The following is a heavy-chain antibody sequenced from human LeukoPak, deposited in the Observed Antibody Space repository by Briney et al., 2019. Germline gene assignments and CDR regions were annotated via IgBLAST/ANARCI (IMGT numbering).Heavy chain of an antibody. D-gene: IGHD5-12*01. V-gene: IGHV3-21*01. CDR3: ARVRLRKDIVATDYFDY. CDR2: ISSSSSYI. CDR1: GFTFSSYS. J-gene: IGHJ4*02. Sequence: PGGSLRLSCAASGFTFSSYSMNWVRQAPGKGLEWVSSISSSSSYIYYADSVKGRFTISRDNAKNSLYLQMNSLRAEDTAVYYCARVRLRKDIVATDYFDYGGQGTLVTVSS.